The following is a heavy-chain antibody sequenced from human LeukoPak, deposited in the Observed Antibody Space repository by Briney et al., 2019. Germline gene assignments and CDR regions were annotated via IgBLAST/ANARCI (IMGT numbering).Heavy chain of an antibody. CDR1: GFTFSSYS. Sequence: LRLSCAASGFTFSSYSMNWVRQAPGKGLEWIGYIYYSGSTYYNPSLKSRVTISVDTSKNQFSLKLSSVTAADTAVYYCARDFGYYDILTGYRDAFDIWGQGTMVTVSS. V-gene: IGHV4-31*02. CDR3: ARDFGYYDILTGYRDAFDI. D-gene: IGHD3-9*01. CDR2: IYYSGST. J-gene: IGHJ3*02.